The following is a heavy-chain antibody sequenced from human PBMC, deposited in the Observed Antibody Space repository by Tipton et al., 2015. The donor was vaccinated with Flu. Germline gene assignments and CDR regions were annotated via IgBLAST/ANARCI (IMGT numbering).Heavy chain of an antibody. CDR2: IYYSGST. V-gene: IGHV4-39*07. CDR3: AREGRREQLALDY. D-gene: IGHD6-6*01. J-gene: IGHJ4*02. CDR1: GGSIISSSFY. Sequence: TLSLTCTVSGGSIISSSFYWGWIRQPPGKGLEWIGSIYYSGSTYYNPSLKSRVTISVDTSKNQFSLKLSSVTAADTAVYYCAREGRREQLALDYWGQGTLVTVSS.